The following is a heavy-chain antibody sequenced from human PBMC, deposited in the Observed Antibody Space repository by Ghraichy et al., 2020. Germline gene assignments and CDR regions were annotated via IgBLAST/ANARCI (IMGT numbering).Heavy chain of an antibody. Sequence: ASVKVSCKASGFTFTSYGISWVRQAPGQGLELMGWISGYNGNTNYAQKVQGRVTLTTDTSTSTTYMELRNLISDDTAVYYCARDRHDHYYYGMDVWGQGTTVTVSS. V-gene: IGHV1-18*01. CDR1: GFTFTSYG. J-gene: IGHJ6*02. CDR3: ARDRHDHYYYGMDV. CDR2: ISGYNGNT. D-gene: IGHD1-1*01.